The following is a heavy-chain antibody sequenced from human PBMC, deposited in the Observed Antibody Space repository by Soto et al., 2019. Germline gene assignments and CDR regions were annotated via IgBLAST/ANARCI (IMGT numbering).Heavy chain of an antibody. Sequence: PSETLSLTCTVSGGSISPFYWSWVRQPPGKGLEWIGYLYYSGNTNYNPSLKSRVTISVDASKNQVSLRLTSVTAADTAVYYCARVGGVAARTIDDWGQGTVVTVSS. J-gene: IGHJ4*02. CDR3: ARVGGVAARTIDD. V-gene: IGHV4-59*01. CDR2: LYYSGNT. CDR1: GGSISPFY. D-gene: IGHD2-15*01.